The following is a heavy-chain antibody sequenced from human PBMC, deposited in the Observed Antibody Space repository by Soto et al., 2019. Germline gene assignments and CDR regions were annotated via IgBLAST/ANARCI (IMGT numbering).Heavy chain of an antibody. Sequence: SETLSLTCAVYGGSFSGYYWSWIRQPPGKGLEWIGEINHSGSTNYNPSLKSRVTISVDTSKNQFSLKLSSVTAADTAVYYCARGPSYPRRALGYWGQGTLVTVSS. CDR1: GGSFSGYY. V-gene: IGHV4-34*01. CDR3: ARGPSYPRRALGY. CDR2: INHSGST. D-gene: IGHD3-16*01. J-gene: IGHJ4*02.